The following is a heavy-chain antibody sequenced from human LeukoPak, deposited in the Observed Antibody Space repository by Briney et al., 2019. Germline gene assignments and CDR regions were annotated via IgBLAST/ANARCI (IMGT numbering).Heavy chain of an antibody. CDR3: ATELRWELPPLDY. Sequence: GGSLRLPCAASGFTFSNAWMSWVRQAPGKGLEWVGRIKSKTDGGTTDYAAPVKGRFTISRDDSKNTLYLQMNSLKTEDTAVYYCATELRWELPPLDYWGQGTLVTVSS. D-gene: IGHD1-26*01. CDR1: GFTFSNAW. CDR2: IKSKTDGGTT. J-gene: IGHJ4*02. V-gene: IGHV3-15*01.